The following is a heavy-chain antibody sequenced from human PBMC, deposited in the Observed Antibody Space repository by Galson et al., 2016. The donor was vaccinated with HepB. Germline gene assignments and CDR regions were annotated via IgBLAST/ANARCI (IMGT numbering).Heavy chain of an antibody. J-gene: IGHJ3*02. D-gene: IGHD1-7*01. CDR2: ISSSGSTL. Sequence: SLRLSCAASGFTFSDYYMSWIRQAPGKGLEWVSYISSSGSTLYYADSVKGQFTIPRDNAKNSLYLQMNSLRAEDTAVYYCAIGITGTSVAFDIWGQGTMVTVPS. CDR1: GFTFSDYY. CDR3: AIGITGTSVAFDI. V-gene: IGHV3-11*01.